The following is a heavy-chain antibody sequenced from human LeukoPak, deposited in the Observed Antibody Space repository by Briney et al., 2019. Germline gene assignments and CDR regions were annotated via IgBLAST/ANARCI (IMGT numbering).Heavy chain of an antibody. CDR3: ARDSYYYGSGSYFKNYYYYMDV. Sequence: SVKVSCKASGGTFSSYAISWVRQAPGQGLEWMGGIIPIFGTANYAQKFQGRVTITTDESTSTAYMELSSLRSEDTAVYYCARDSYYYGSGSYFKNYYYYMDVWGKGTTVTVSS. CDR2: IIPIFGTA. V-gene: IGHV1-69*05. D-gene: IGHD3-10*01. CDR1: GGTFSSYA. J-gene: IGHJ6*03.